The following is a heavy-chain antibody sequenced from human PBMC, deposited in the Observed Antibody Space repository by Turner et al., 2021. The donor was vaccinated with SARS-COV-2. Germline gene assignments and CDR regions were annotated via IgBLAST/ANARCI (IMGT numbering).Heavy chain of an antibody. CDR1: GFTFSSYS. CDR2: ISSSSSFI. Sequence: EVQLVESGGGLVKPGGSLSLFCAASGFTFSSYSMNWVRQAPGKGLEWVSSISSSSSFIYYPDSVKGRFTISRDNAKNSLYLQMNSLRAEDTAVYYCARAEEHSREWLVPKIPFDIWGQGTMVTFSS. J-gene: IGHJ3*02. V-gene: IGHV3-21*01. CDR3: ARAEEHSREWLVPKIPFDI. D-gene: IGHD6-19*01.